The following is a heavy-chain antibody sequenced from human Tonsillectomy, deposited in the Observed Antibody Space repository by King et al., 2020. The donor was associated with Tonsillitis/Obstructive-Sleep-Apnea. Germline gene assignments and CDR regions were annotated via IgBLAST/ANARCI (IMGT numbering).Heavy chain of an antibody. CDR1: GYSFTNYC. CDR3: ARHVGGTTYYYHGMDV. V-gene: IGHV5-10-1*03. Sequence: QLVQSGAEVKKPGESLRISCKGSGYSFTNYCISWVRQMPGKGLEWMGRIDPSDSYTNYSPYFQGHVTISGDKSISTAYLQWSSLKASDTARDYCARHVGGTTYYYHGMDVWGQGTTVTVSS. J-gene: IGHJ6*02. CDR2: IDPSDSYT. D-gene: IGHD1-26*01.